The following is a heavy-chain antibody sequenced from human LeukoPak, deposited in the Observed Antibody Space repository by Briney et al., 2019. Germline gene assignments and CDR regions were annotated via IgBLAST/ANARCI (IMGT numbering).Heavy chain of an antibody. CDR1: GFTFSSYW. Sequence: GGSLRLSCAASGFTFSSYWMSWVRQAPGKGREWVANIKQDGSEKYYVDSVKGRFTISRDNAKNSLYLQMNGLRAKDTAVYYCARDKIVGGSGSYYNYYYYGMDVWGQGTTVTVSS. CDR2: IKQDGSEK. V-gene: IGHV3-7*01. CDR3: ARDKIVGGSGSYYNYYYYGMDV. D-gene: IGHD3-10*01. J-gene: IGHJ6*02.